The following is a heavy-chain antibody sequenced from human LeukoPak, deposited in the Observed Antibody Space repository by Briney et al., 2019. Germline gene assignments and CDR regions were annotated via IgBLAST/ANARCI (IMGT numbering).Heavy chain of an antibody. CDR3: ARNADDSSSYPYFDY. V-gene: IGHV4-59*01. Sequence: PSETLSLTCTVSGGSISNYYWSWIRQPPGKELEWIGYIYHSGSTNYNPSHKSRVTISQDTSKNQFSLKLSSVTAADTAVYYCARNADDSSSYPYFDYWGQGTLVTVSS. CDR1: GGSISNYY. CDR2: IYHSGST. J-gene: IGHJ4*02. D-gene: IGHD3-22*01.